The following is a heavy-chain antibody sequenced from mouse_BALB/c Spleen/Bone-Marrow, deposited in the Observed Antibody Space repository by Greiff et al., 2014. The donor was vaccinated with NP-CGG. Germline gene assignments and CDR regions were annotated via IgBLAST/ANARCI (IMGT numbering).Heavy chain of an antibody. D-gene: IGHD1-1*01. CDR1: GFSLTDYG. J-gene: IGHJ2*01. Sequence: VQLQQSGMPLSARSKSLSITCTVSGFSLTDYGVSWIRQPPGKGLEWLGVVWGGGITYYNSTLKSRLSITKDNSKSQVFLKMNSLQTDDTAMYYCAKHDTTVVVDYGGQGTTLTVSS. V-gene: IGHV2-6-5*01. CDR3: AKHDTTVVVDY. CDR2: VWGGGIT.